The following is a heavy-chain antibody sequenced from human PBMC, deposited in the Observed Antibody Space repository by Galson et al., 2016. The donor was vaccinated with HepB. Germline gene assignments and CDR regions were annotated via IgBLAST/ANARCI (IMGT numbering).Heavy chain of an antibody. J-gene: IGHJ4*02. CDR2: IYYSGIT. CDR3: AGGGVSFGELYY. Sequence: SETLSLTCAVSGASISSPNWWTWVRQSPGKGLEWIGEIYYSGITNYNPSLKSRVTLSLDKSKNHFFLKLVSVTAADTAVYFCAGGGVSFGELYYWGPGTLVAVSS. D-gene: IGHD3-10*01. V-gene: IGHV4-4*02. CDR1: GASISSPNW.